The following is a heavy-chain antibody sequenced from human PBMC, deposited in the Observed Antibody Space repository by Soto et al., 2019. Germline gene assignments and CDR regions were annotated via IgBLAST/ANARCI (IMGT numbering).Heavy chain of an antibody. J-gene: IGHJ5*02. D-gene: IGHD4-17*01. Sequence: SETLSLTCAVSGYSISSGYYWGWIRQPPGKGLEWIASIYHSGSTYYNPSLKSRVTISVDTYKNLFSLKLTSATAADTAEYCCARCAAKVTPGWFDPWGQGIMVTVSS. V-gene: IGHV4-38-2*01. CDR2: IYHSGST. CDR1: GYSISSGYY. CDR3: ARCAAKVTPGWFDP.